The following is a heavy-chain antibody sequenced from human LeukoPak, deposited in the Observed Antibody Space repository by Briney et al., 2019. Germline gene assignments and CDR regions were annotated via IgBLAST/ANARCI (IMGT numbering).Heavy chain of an antibody. D-gene: IGHD1-26*01. V-gene: IGHV3-48*01. Sequence: GGSLRLSCAASGFTFSSYSMNWVRQAPGKGLEWVSYISSSSSTIYYADSVKGRFTISRDNAKNSLYLQMNSLRAEDTAVYYCARAGWELLYWGQGTLVTVSS. CDR2: ISSSSSTI. CDR1: GFTFSSYS. J-gene: IGHJ4*02. CDR3: ARAGWELLY.